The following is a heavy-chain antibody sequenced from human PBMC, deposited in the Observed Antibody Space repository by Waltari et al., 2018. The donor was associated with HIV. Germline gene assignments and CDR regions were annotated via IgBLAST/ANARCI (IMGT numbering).Heavy chain of an antibody. D-gene: IGHD3-22*01. CDR1: GGSISSSSYY. V-gene: IGHV4-39*01. CDR3: ARQISSGNDAFDI. J-gene: IGHJ3*02. CDR2: IYYSGST. Sequence: QLQLQESGPGLVKPSETLSLTCTVSGGSISSSSYYWGWIRQPPGKGLAWIGSIYYSGSTYYNPSLKSRVTIAVDTSKNQFSLKLSSVTAADTAVYYCARQISSGNDAFDIWGQGTMVTVSS.